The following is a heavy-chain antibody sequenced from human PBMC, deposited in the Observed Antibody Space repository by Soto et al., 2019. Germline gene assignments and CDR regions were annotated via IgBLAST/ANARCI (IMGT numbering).Heavy chain of an antibody. CDR1: GFTFSSYA. D-gene: IGHD5-18*01. CDR2: ISYDGSNK. V-gene: IGHV3-30-3*01. J-gene: IGHJ6*02. CDR3: ARALFDVDTAMVRYYYGMDV. Sequence: QVQLVESGGGVVQPGRSLRLSCAASGFTFSSYAMHWVRQAPGKGLEWVAVISYDGSNKYYADSVKGRFTIFRDNSKNTLYLQMNSLRAEDTAVYYCARALFDVDTAMVRYYYGMDVWGQGTTVTVSS.